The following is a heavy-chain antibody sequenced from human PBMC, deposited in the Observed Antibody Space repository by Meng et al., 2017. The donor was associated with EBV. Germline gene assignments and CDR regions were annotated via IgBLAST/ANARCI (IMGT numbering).Heavy chain of an antibody. CDR3: ARVGIAVAGTGDY. Sequence: QVQLVHAGAEVKKPGASVKFSCKASGYTFTGYYMHWVRQAPGQGLEWMGRINPNSGGTNYAQKFQGRVTMTRDTSISTAYMELSRLRSDDTAVYYCARVGIAVAGTGDYWGQGTLVTVSS. V-gene: IGHV1-2*06. J-gene: IGHJ4*02. CDR2: INPNSGGT. D-gene: IGHD6-19*01. CDR1: GYTFTGYY.